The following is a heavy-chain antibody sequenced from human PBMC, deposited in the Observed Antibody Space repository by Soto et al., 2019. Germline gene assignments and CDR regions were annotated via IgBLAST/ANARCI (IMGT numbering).Heavy chain of an antibody. CDR3: ATVHSTSRSFDY. Sequence: GGSLRLSGCASGLNFSILAMSWVRRAPGKGLEWVSTTGYSRLTTYYADSVKGRFTVSRDNSKNTLDLQMSSLRAEDTAVYYCATVHSTSRSFDYWGQGTLVTVSS. J-gene: IGHJ4*02. CDR2: TGYSRLTT. CDR1: GLNFSILA. D-gene: IGHD6-6*01. V-gene: IGHV3-23*01.